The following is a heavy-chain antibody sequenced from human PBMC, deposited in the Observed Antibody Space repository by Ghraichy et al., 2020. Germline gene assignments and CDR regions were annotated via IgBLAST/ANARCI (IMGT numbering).Heavy chain of an antibody. D-gene: IGHD1-26*01. J-gene: IGHJ4*02. CDR3: ASDPSGAWELRYHFDY. CDR2: ISGSGDTT. Sequence: GSLNISCAASEFTFSSYAMTWVRQAPGKGLEWVSTISGSGDTTYYPDSVKGRFTISRDNSKNTLSLQMNSLRVEDTAVYYCASDPSGAWELRYHFDYWGQGTLVSVSS. V-gene: IGHV3-23*01. CDR1: EFTFSSYA.